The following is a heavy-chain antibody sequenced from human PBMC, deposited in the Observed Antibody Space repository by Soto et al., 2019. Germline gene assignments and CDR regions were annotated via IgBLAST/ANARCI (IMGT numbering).Heavy chain of an antibody. CDR3: TRXXMTTGDT. CDR2: VFSSVSA. CDR1: GVSVTSYT. J-gene: IGHJ4*02. Sequence: SETLSLTCIVSGVSVTSYTWSWVRQPANKGLEWIGRVFSSVSATYNPSLKSRVRISXXXXXXXXXXXXXXXXXXXXXXYYCTRXXMTTGDTWGPGTLVTVSS. D-gene: IGHD2-8*01. V-gene: IGHV4-4*07.